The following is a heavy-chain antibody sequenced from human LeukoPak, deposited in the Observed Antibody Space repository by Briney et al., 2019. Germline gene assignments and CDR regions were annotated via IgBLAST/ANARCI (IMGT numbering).Heavy chain of an antibody. D-gene: IGHD3-22*01. V-gene: IGHV1-69*06. CDR2: IIPIFGTP. CDR1: GGTFSSYA. Sequence: SVKVSCKASGGTFSSYAISWVRQAPGQGLEWMGGIIPIFGTPNYAQKFQGRLTITAYKSTSTAYMELSSLRSEDTAVYYCARGGYYDSSGYYHFDYWGQGTLVTVSS. CDR3: ARGGYYDSSGYYHFDY. J-gene: IGHJ4*02.